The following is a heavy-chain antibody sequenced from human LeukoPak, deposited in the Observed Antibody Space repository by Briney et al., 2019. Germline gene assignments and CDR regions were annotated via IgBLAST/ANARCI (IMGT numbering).Heavy chain of an antibody. CDR3: AKDLDYTTCGYYFDY. J-gene: IGHJ4*02. V-gene: IGHV3-23*01. CDR2: IGAGGTFT. Sequence: GGSLTLSCTASGFTFSSYDMNWVRQAPGKGLEWVSGIGAGGTFTYYADPVKGRFTISSDNSRNMLYLLMNSLRADDTAVYYCAKDLDYTTCGYYFDYWGQGTLVTVSS. D-gene: IGHD4-11*01. CDR1: GFTFSSYD.